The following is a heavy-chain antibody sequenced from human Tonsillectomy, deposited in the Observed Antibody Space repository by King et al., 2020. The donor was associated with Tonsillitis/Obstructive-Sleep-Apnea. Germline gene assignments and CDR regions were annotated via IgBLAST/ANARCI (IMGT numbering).Heavy chain of an antibody. Sequence: VQLVESGGGLVQPGGSLRLSCAASGFTFTTYAMSWVRQAPGKGLEWVSTISGSGGSTYYADSVKGRFTISRDNSKNTLYLQMNSLRAEDTAVYYCAKGISGYDYYYGMDVWGQGTTVTVSS. D-gene: IGHD5-12*01. V-gene: IGHV3-23*04. CDR1: GFTFTTYA. CDR3: AKGISGYDYYYGMDV. J-gene: IGHJ6*02. CDR2: ISGSGGST.